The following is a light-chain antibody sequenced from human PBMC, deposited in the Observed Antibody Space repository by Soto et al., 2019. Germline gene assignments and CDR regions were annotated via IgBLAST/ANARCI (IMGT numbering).Light chain of an antibody. J-gene: IGKJ1*01. Sequence: EIVMTQSPVTLSVSPGERATLSCRASQSVTSNLAWYQQKPGQASRLLIYGASTRATGIPARFSGSGSGTEFTLTISNLQSEDSAIYYCQKFNDWPRTFGQGTKV. CDR1: QSVTSN. V-gene: IGKV3-15*01. CDR3: QKFNDWPRT. CDR2: GAS.